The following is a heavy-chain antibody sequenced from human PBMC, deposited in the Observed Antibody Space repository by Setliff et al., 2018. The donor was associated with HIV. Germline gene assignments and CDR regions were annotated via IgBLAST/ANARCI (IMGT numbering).Heavy chain of an antibody. V-gene: IGHV1-3*01. CDR2: INADNGDT. D-gene: IGHD6-13*01. CDR1: GYTFTRYA. CDR3: ARDRDSLLIGYTPNNWFDP. J-gene: IGHJ5*02. Sequence: ASVKVSCKASGYTFTRYAIHWLRQAPGQGLEWMGWINADNGDTKYSQKFQGRLAITRDTSANTVYMELSSLGSEDTAVFYCARDRDSLLIGYTPNNWFDPWGQGTLVTVSS.